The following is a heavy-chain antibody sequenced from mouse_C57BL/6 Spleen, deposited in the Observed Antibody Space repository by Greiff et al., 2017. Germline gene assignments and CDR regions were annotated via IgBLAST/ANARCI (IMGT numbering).Heavy chain of an antibody. D-gene: IGHD1-1*01. Sequence: QVQLKQPGAELVKPGASVKMSCKASGYTFTSYWITWVKQRPGQGLEWIGDIYPGSGSTNYNEKFKSKATLTVDTSSSTAYMQLSSLTAEDSAVYYCASEDHYGSRGAYWGQGTLVTVSA. J-gene: IGHJ3*01. V-gene: IGHV1-55*01. CDR3: ASEDHYGSRGAY. CDR2: IYPGSGST. CDR1: GYTFTSYW.